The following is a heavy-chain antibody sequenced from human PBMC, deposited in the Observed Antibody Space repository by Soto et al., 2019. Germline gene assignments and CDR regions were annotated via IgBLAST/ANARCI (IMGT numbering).Heavy chain of an antibody. CDR1: GFTFSNAW. CDR2: IKSKTDGGTT. D-gene: IGHD3-9*01. Sequence: GGSLRLSCAASGFTFSNAWMNWVRQAPGKGLGWVARIKSKTDGGTTDYAAPVKGRFTISRDDSKNTLFLQINSLKTEDTVVYYFTTSILTGYFRWSIFDSWSQGNLVTVSS. J-gene: IGHJ4*02. CDR3: TTSILTGYFRWSIFDS. V-gene: IGHV3-15*07.